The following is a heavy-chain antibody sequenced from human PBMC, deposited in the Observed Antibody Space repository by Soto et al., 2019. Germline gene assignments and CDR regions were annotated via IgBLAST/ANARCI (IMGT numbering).Heavy chain of an antibody. D-gene: IGHD2-15*01. CDR3: ARGGGGNTHWYFDL. CDR2: IYHSGDT. J-gene: IGHJ2*01. Sequence: QVQLQESGPGLVKPSGTLSLTCAVSGGSISSNKWWSWVRQPPGKGLEWIGEIYHSGDTNYNPSLNSRVTVSVDKSNNQFSLKLSSVTAADTDVYFCARGGGGNTHWYFDLWGRGTLVSVSS. CDR1: GGSISSNKW. V-gene: IGHV4-4*02.